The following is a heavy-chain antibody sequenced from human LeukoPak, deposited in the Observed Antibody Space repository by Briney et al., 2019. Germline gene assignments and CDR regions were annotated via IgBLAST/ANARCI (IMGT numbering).Heavy chain of an antibody. J-gene: IGHJ6*03. CDR3: ARVGWDYYMDV. Sequence: GGSLRLSCAASGFTFSSYSMNWVRQAPGKGLEWVSSISSSSSYIHYADSVKGRFTISRDNAKNSLYLQMNSLRAEDTAVYYCARVGWDYYMDVWGKGTTVTVSS. V-gene: IGHV3-21*01. CDR1: GFTFSSYS. D-gene: IGHD1-26*01. CDR2: ISSSSSYI.